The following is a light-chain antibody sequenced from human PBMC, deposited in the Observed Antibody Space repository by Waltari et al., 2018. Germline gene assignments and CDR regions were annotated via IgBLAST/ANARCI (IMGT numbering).Light chain of an antibody. Sequence: DIVMTQSLDSLAVSLGERATINCKSSQTVLYSSDNNNYLAWYQQKLGQPPKLLIYWASTRASGVPDRFRGRGSGAYLSLTISRLQAVDVADYYCQEYYDTPRGFGQGTRVEIK. CDR2: WAS. J-gene: IGKJ1*01. CDR3: QEYYDTPRG. V-gene: IGKV4-1*01. CDR1: QTVLYSSDNNNY.